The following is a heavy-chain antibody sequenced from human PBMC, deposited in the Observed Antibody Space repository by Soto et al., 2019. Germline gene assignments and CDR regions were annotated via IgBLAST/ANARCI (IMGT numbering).Heavy chain of an antibody. CDR3: AREGDGTSGYYQDY. CDR2: INSDESST. J-gene: IGHJ4*01. Sequence: GGSLRLSSAAAEFTFRNYYMHWVRQAPGKGLVWVSRINSDESSTSYADSVKGRFTISRDNAKNTLYLQMNSLRAEDTAVYYCAREGDGTSGYYQDYWGHGTLVTVS. D-gene: IGHD3-22*01. CDR1: EFTFRNYY. V-gene: IGHV3-74*01.